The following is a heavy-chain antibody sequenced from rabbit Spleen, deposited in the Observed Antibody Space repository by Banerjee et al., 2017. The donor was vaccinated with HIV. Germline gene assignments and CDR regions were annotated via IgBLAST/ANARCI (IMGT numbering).Heavy chain of an antibody. CDR3: AREYIIDSGVYFDL. CDR1: GFSFSNSYY. CDR2: IYAGSSVGT. J-gene: IGHJ4*01. D-gene: IGHD1-1*01. Sequence: QSLEESGGDLVKPGASLTLTCTASGFSFSNSYYMCWVRQAPGKGLEWIACIYAGSSVGTSYANWAKGRFTISKTSSTTVTLQMSSLTAADTATYFCAREYIIDSGVYFDLWGPGTLVTVS. V-gene: IGHV1S40*01.